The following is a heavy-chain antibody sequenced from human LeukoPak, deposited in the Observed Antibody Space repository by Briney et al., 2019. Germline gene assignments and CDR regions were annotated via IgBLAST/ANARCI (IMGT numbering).Heavy chain of an antibody. V-gene: IGHV1-18*01. CDR3: ARSPLGVYDILTGYYYYYYYGMDV. CDR1: GYTFISYG. CDR2: ISAYNGNT. Sequence: GASVKVSCKASGYTFISYGISWVRQAPGQGLEWMGWISAYNGNTNYAQKLQGRVTMTTDTSTSTAYMELRSLRSDDTAVYYCARSPLGVYDILTGYYYYYYYGMDVWGQGTTVTVSS. D-gene: IGHD3-9*01. J-gene: IGHJ6*02.